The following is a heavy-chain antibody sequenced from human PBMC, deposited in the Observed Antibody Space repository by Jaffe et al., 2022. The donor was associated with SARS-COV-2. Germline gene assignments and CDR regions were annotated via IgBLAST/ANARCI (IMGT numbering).Heavy chain of an antibody. CDR1: GYTFTSYA. J-gene: IGHJ6*02. D-gene: IGHD2-15*01. Sequence: QVQLVQSGSELKKPGASVKVSCKASGYTFTSYAMNWVRQAPGQGLEWMGWINTNTGNPTYAQGFTGRFVFSLDTSVSTAYLQISSLKAEDTAVYYCARDEVVVAATTNYYYYYGMDVWGQGTTVTVSS. V-gene: IGHV7-4-1*02. CDR2: INTNTGNP. CDR3: ARDEVVVAATTNYYYYYGMDV.